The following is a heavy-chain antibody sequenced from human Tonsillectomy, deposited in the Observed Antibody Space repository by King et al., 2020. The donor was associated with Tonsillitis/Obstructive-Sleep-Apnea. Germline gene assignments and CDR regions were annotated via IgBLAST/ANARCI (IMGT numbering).Heavy chain of an antibody. CDR1: GGSISTYY. J-gene: IGHJ3*02. Sequence: QLQESGPGLVKPSETLSLTCTVSGGSISTYYWTWIRQPPGKGLKWIGYIYYSGSTKYNPSLKSRVTISVDTSKNQFSLKLRSVTAADTAVFYCAGEALDAFDIWGQGTMVTVSS. V-gene: IGHV4-59*01. CDR3: AGEALDAFDI. CDR2: IYYSGST.